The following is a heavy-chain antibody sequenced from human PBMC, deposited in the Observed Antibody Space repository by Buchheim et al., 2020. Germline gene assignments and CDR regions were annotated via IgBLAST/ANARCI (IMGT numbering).Heavy chain of an antibody. D-gene: IGHD6-19*01. V-gene: IGHV4-59*01. CDR3: ARDALVGGWPIFDH. J-gene: IGHJ4*02. CDR2: IYFSGGS. CDR1: GGSISGYY. Sequence: QVQLQESGPGLVKPSETLSLSCTVSGGSISGYYYSWIRLSPGKGLEWIGPIYFSGGSRYNPSLKRRVTISADTAKNQLSLKLTSVSAADTAVYYCARDALVGGWPIFDHWGQGTL.